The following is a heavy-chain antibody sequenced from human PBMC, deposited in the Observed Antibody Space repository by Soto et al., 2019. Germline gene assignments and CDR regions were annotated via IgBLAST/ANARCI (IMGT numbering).Heavy chain of an antibody. D-gene: IGHD6-13*01. V-gene: IGHV3-23*01. Sequence: EVQLLESGGGLVQPGGSLRLSCAASGFTFSSYAMIWVRQAPGKGLEWVSAMRGSGGSTYYADYVKGRFTISRDNSTNTMYLQMNSRRAEDKAVYYCAKPLIAAAAPDAFDIWGQGTMVTVSS. CDR2: MRGSGGST. CDR1: GFTFSSYA. CDR3: AKPLIAAAAPDAFDI. J-gene: IGHJ3*02.